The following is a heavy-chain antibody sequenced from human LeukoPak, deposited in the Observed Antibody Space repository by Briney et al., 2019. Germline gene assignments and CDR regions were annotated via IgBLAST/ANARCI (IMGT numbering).Heavy chain of an antibody. CDR1: GGSISSYY. CDR2: IYYSGGT. D-gene: IGHD2-2*01. CDR3: ARGKRDIVVVPAASFDY. Sequence: SETLSLTCTVSGGSISSYYWSWIRQPPGKGLEWIGYIYYSGGTNYNPSLKSRVTISVDTSKNQFSLKLSSVTAADTAVYYCARGKRDIVVVPAASFDYWGQGTLVTVSS. J-gene: IGHJ4*02. V-gene: IGHV4-59*01.